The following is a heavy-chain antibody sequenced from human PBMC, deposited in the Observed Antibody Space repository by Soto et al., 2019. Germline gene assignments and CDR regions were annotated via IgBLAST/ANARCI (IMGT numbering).Heavy chain of an antibody. V-gene: IGHV3-7*03. CDR3: ATSGGGWLQPPV. J-gene: IGHJ4*02. CDR2: IKQDGSEK. CDR1: GVTFRSNW. D-gene: IGHD5-12*01. Sequence: GGSLRLSXAASGVTFRSNWMSGVRQAPGKGLEWVANIKQDGSEKYYVDSVKGRSTISRDNAKNSLYLQMNSLRAEDTAVYYCATSGGGWLQPPVWGQGTLVTVSS.